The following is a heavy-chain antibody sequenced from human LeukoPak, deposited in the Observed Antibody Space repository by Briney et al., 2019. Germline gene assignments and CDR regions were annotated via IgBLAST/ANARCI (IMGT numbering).Heavy chain of an antibody. Sequence: SETLSLTCAVYGGSFSGYYWSWIRQPPGKGLEWIGEINHSGSTNYNPSLKSRVTISVDTSKNQFSLKLSSVTAADTAVYYCARDQRRFGRLPDDAFDIWGQGTMVTVSS. CDR1: GGSFSGYY. CDR3: ARDQRRFGRLPDDAFDI. CDR2: INHSGST. V-gene: IGHV4-34*01. J-gene: IGHJ3*02. D-gene: IGHD3-16*01.